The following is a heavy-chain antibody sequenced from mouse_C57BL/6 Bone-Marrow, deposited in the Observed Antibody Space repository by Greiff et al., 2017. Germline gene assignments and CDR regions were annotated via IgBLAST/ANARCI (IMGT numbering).Heavy chain of an antibody. D-gene: IGHD3-2*02. V-gene: IGHV1-52*01. CDR2: IDPSDSET. Sequence: QVQLQQSGAELVRPGSSVKLSCKASGYTFTSYWMPWVKQRPIQGLEWIGNIDPSDSETHYNQKFKDKATMTVDTSSSTDYMQLRSLTSEDSAVYYCARWGSGYGAYWGQETLVTVAA. CDR3: ARWGSGYGAY. J-gene: IGHJ3*01. CDR1: GYTFTSYW.